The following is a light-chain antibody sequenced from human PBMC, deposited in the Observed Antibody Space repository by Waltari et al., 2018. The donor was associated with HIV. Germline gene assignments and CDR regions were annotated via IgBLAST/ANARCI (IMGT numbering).Light chain of an antibody. Sequence: DILMTQSPNSLAVSLGERATNNCRSSRTLVHSPDSRNCLAWYQQNPGQPPKLLIYCAATRASGGPDRFSGSGSGTNFSLTISTLQTDDVTLYYCQQYCSLGPTFGGGTKVEIK. CDR2: CAA. CDR1: RTLVHSPDSRNC. J-gene: IGKJ4*01. CDR3: QQYCSLGPT. V-gene: IGKV4-1*01.